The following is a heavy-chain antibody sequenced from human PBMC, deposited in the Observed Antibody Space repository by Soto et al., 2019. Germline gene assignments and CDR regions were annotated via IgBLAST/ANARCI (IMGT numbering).Heavy chain of an antibody. J-gene: IGHJ4*02. CDR2: TYYSGST. V-gene: IGHV4-30-4*01. CDR3: ATQPMVATPVFDY. D-gene: IGHD5-12*01. Sequence: QVQLQESGPGLVKPSQTLSLTCTVSGGSISSGDYYWGWIRQPPGKGLEWIGYTYYSGSTYYNPSLKSRVTISVDTSKNQFSLKLSSVTAADTAVYYCATQPMVATPVFDYWGQGTLVTVSS. CDR1: GGSISSGDYY.